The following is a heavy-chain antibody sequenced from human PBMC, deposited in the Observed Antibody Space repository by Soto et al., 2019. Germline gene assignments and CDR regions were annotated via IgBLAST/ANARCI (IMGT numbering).Heavy chain of an antibody. J-gene: IGHJ2*01. CDR1: GFTFSSYS. Sequence: GGSLRLSCAASGFTFSSYSMNWVRQAPGKGLEWVSSISSSSSYIYYADSVKGRFTISRDNAKNSLYLQMNSLRAEDTAVYYCARQIIMVYANFDLWGRGTLVTVSS. CDR2: ISSSSSYI. CDR3: ARQIIMVYANFDL. V-gene: IGHV3-21*01. D-gene: IGHD2-8*01.